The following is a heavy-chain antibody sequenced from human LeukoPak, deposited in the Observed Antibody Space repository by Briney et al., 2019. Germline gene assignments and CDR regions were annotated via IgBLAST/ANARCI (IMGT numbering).Heavy chain of an antibody. CDR3: ARDSGGQKNFDY. D-gene: IGHD2-15*01. J-gene: IGHJ4*02. CDR1: GFTVSSNY. CDR2: IYSGGST. Sequence: GGSLRLSCAASGFTVSSNYMSWVRQAPGKGLEWVSVIYSGGSTYYADSVKGRFTISRDNSKNTLYLQMNSLRAEDTAVYYCARDSGGQKNFDYWGQGTLVTVSS. V-gene: IGHV3-53*01.